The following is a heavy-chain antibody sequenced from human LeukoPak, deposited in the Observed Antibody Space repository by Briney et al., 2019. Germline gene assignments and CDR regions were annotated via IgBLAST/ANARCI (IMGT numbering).Heavy chain of an antibody. D-gene: IGHD3-3*01. CDR2: ISGSSSYI. CDR1: GFIFSRCG. Sequence: GGSLRLSCAASGFIFSRCGMNWVRQAPGKGLEWVASISGSSSYISYADSVKGRFTISRDNAKNSLYLQMNSLRVEDTAVYYCAGGSEWTNGVSDYWGQGTLVTVSS. V-gene: IGHV3-21*01. J-gene: IGHJ4*02. CDR3: AGGSEWTNGVSDY.